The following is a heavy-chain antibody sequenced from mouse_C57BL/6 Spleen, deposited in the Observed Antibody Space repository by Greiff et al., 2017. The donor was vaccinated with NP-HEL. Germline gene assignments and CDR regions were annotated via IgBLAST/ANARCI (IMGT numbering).Heavy chain of an antibody. Sequence: QVQLQQSGAELARPVASVKLSCKASGYTFTSSGISWVKQRTGQGLEWIGEIYPRSGNTYYNEKFKGKATLTADKSSSTAYMELRSLTSEDSAVYFCARRGVFTTVVATDWYFDVWGTGTTVTVSS. CDR1: GYTFTSSG. CDR3: ARRGVFTTVVATDWYFDV. D-gene: IGHD1-1*01. J-gene: IGHJ1*03. V-gene: IGHV1-81*01. CDR2: IYPRSGNT.